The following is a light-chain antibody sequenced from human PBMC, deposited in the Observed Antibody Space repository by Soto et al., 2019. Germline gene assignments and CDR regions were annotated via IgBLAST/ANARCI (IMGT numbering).Light chain of an antibody. Sequence: EIVMTQSPATLSASPGERATLSCRASQSVRSNLAWYQQKHGQAPRLLIYSASTRATGIPARFSGSGSGTEFTLSIGSLQSEDFAIYYCQQYNTWPPTFGQGTKVEIK. CDR2: SAS. CDR3: QQYNTWPPT. J-gene: IGKJ1*01. V-gene: IGKV3-15*01. CDR1: QSVRSN.